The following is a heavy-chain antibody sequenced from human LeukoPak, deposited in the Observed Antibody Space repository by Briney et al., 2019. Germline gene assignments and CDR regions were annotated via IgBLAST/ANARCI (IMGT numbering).Heavy chain of an antibody. V-gene: IGHV4-39*01. Sequence: SETLSLTCTVSGVSISSRSYYWGWIRQLPEKGLEWMGTVFYSGSTYYNPSLKSRVTISADTSKNQFSLRLSSVTAADTAVYYCARWNYYGSGKPFDYWGQGTLVTVSS. CDR3: ARWNYYGSGKPFDY. J-gene: IGHJ4*02. D-gene: IGHD3-10*01. CDR2: VFYSGST. CDR1: GVSISSRSYY.